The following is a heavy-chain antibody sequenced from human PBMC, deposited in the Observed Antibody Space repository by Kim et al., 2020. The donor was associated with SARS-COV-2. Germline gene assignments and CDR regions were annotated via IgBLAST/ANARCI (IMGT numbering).Heavy chain of an antibody. J-gene: IGHJ5*02. D-gene: IGHD6-13*01. V-gene: IGHV4-39*01. CDR1: GGSISSSSYY. CDR2: IYYSGST. CDR3: ASRRYSSSWGNWFDP. Sequence: SETLSLTCTVSGGSISSSSYYWGWIRQPPGKGLEWIGSIYYSGSTYYNPSLKSRVTISVDTSKNQFSLKLSSVTAADTAVYYCASRRYSSSWGNWFDPWGQGTLVTVSS.